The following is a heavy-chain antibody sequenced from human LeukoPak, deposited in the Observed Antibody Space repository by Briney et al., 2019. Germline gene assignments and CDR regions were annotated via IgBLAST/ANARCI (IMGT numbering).Heavy chain of an antibody. CDR3: VSRGCTANACFVSSFNCFDH. J-gene: IGHJ4*02. CDR2: INQEGSEK. Sequence: PGGSLRLSCAASGLPFSRYWLPWVGQAPGKGLEWVANINQEGSEKNYVDSVKGRFTISRDNAKSSLYLQMNSLRDEDTAVYHCVSRGCTANACFVSSFNCFDHWGQGSLVTVSS. D-gene: IGHD2-8*02. CDR1: GLPFSRYW. V-gene: IGHV3-7*03.